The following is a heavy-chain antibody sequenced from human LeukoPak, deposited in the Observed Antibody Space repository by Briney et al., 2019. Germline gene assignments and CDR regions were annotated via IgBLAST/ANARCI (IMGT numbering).Heavy chain of an antibody. Sequence: SETLSLTCTVSGGSISSYYWSWIRQPPGKGLEWIGYIYYSGSTNYNPSLKSRVTISVDTSKNQFSLKLSSVTAAVTAVYYCARGTGSPYYYGMDVWGQGTTVTVSS. D-gene: IGHD3-10*01. J-gene: IGHJ6*02. CDR2: IYYSGST. V-gene: IGHV4-59*01. CDR3: ARGTGSPYYYGMDV. CDR1: GGSISSYY.